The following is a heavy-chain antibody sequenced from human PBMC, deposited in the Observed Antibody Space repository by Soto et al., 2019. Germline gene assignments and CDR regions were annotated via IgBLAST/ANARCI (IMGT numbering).Heavy chain of an antibody. V-gene: IGHV3-72*01. J-gene: IGHJ6*03. CDR2: GRNKANSYTT. D-gene: IGHD2-15*01. CDR3: TRGGTSQNSYYWHMDV. Sequence: EVQLVQSGGGLVQPGGSLRLCWAASGFTFSDHYMDWVRQAPGKGLEWVGRGRNKANSYTTEYAASVKGRFTVSRDDSKNLLFLQLNSLNTEDTAVYYCTRGGTSQNSYYWHMDVWGQGTTVTVSS. CDR1: GFTFSDHY.